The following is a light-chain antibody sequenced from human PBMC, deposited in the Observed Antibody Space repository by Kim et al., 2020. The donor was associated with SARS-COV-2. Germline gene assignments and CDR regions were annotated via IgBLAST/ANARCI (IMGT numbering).Light chain of an antibody. Sequence: SASVGDRVTITCRASQGSRSYVAWYQQTPGKAPKLLIYAASTLHSGVPSRFSGRGSGTDFTLTITNLHPEDCATYYCQQLDTPAWTFGPGTKVDIK. CDR3: QQLDTPAWT. CDR1: QGSRSY. J-gene: IGKJ1*01. CDR2: AAS. V-gene: IGKV1-9*01.